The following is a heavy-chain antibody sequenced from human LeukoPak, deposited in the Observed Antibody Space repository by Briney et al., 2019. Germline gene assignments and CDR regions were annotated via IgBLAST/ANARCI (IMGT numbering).Heavy chain of an antibody. Sequence: ASVKVSCKASGYPFTTYGINWARQAPGQGLEWMGWINTYNGDTNYAQKFQGRVTMTTDTSTSTVYIELRSLTSDDTAAYYCARDLVPAAIQGPFDAFDIWGQGTMVTVSS. CDR1: GYPFTTYG. V-gene: IGHV1-18*01. CDR2: INTYNGDT. D-gene: IGHD2-2*01. CDR3: ARDLVPAAIQGPFDAFDI. J-gene: IGHJ3*02.